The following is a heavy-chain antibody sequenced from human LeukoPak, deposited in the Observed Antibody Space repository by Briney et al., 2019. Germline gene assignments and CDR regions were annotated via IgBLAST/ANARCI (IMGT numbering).Heavy chain of an antibody. Sequence: SETPSLTCAVYGGSFSGYYWSWIRQPPGKGLEWIGEINRSGSTNYNPSLKSRVTISVDTSKNQFSLKLSSVTAADTAVYYCARGRYNWNYDWFDPWGQGTLVTVSS. CDR3: ARGRYNWNYDWFDP. V-gene: IGHV4-34*01. J-gene: IGHJ5*02. D-gene: IGHD1-7*01. CDR2: INRSGST. CDR1: GGSFSGYY.